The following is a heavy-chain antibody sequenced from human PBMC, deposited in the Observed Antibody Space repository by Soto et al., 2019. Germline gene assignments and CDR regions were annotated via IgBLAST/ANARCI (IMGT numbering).Heavy chain of an antibody. CDR2: ISGSGSTT. J-gene: IGHJ4*02. V-gene: IGHV3-23*01. Sequence: EVQLLESGGGSEQPEGSLRLSCAASGFTFSNFYMGWVRQAPGKGLEWVSTISGSGSTTYYANSVKARFTISRDNSRNPVFLHMRSLRAEDTALYFCAKDNEVYADSAGYFDYLGQGSLVTVSS. CDR1: GFTFSNFY. CDR3: AKDNEVYADSAGYFDY. D-gene: IGHD4-17*01.